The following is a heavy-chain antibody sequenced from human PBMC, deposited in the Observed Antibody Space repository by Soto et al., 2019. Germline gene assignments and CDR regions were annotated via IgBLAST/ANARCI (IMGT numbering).Heavy chain of an antibody. CDR3: ARDLAAGDY. CDR2: FNPTSGST. J-gene: IGHJ4*02. V-gene: IGHV1-46*01. D-gene: IGHD6-13*01. CDR1: GYTFINYY. Sequence: QVQLVQSGAEVKKPGASVKLSCKASGYTFINYYIHWVRQAPGQGLEWMGIFNPTSGSTNYAQKFPGRVTLTTDTSSRTGYMELSSLRFDDTAVYYCARDLAAGDYWGQGTLVTVSS.